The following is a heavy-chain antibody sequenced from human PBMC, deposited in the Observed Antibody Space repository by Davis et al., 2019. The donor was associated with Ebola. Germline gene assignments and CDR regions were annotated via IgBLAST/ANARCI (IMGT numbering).Heavy chain of an antibody. CDR1: GFTFSSYW. V-gene: IGHV3-74*01. CDR3: ARVSSGGDFDY. J-gene: IGHJ4*02. Sequence: LGGSLRLSCAASGFTFSSYWMHWVRQAPGKGLVWVSRINSDGSSTTYADSVKGRFTISRDNAKNTLYLQMNSLRAEDTAVYYCARVSSGGDFDYWGQGTLVTVSS. D-gene: IGHD4-17*01. CDR2: INSDGSST.